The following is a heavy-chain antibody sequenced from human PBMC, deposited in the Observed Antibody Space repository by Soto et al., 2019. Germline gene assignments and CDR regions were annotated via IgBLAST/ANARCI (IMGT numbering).Heavy chain of an antibody. CDR2: INSDGSST. D-gene: IGHD5-18*01. V-gene: IGHV3-74*01. CDR1: GFTFSSYW. J-gene: IGHJ6*02. CDR3: GRDVYRNNYAADV. Sequence: EVQLVESGGGLVQPGGSLRLSCAASGFTFSSYWMHWVRQAPGKGLVWFSRINSDGSSTTYADSVKGRLTISRANAKNALYLQMNSLRAEDTAVYYCGRDVYRNNYAADVWGQGTTVTVSS.